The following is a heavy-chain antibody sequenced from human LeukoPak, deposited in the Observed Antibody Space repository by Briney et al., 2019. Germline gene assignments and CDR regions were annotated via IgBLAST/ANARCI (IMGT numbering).Heavy chain of an antibody. D-gene: IGHD3-16*01. V-gene: IGHV3-23*01. CDR3: ARGEYIWGSFYYGMDV. CDR2: ISGSGGST. J-gene: IGHJ6*02. CDR1: GFTFSSYA. Sequence: TGGSLRLSCAASGFTFSSYAMSWVRQAPGKGLEWVSAISGSGGSTYYADSVKGRFTISRDNSNNTLCLQMNSLRLEDTALYYCARGEYIWGSFYYGMDVWGQGTTVTVSS.